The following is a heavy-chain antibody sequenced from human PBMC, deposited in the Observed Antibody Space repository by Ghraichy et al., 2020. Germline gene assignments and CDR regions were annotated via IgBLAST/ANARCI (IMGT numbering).Heavy chain of an antibody. CDR2: IYYSGST. CDR1: GGSISSSSYY. J-gene: IGHJ4*02. Sequence: SETLSLTCTVSGGSISSSSYYWGWIRQPPGKGLEWIGSIYYSGSTYYNPSLKSRVTISVDTSKNQFSLKLSSVTAADTAVYYCARLYCSGGSCYGLDYWGQGTLVTVSS. D-gene: IGHD2-15*01. V-gene: IGHV4-39*01. CDR3: ARLYCSGGSCYGLDY.